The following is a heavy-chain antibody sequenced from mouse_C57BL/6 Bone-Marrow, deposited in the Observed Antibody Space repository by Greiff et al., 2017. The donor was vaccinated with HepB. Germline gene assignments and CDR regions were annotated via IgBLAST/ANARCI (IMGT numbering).Heavy chain of an antibody. CDR1: GYTFTDYE. CDR2: IDPETGGT. CDR3: AREGYYGSSPFAY. D-gene: IGHD1-1*01. Sequence: QVQLQQSGAELVRPGASVTLSCKASGYTFTDYEMHWVKQTPVHGLEWIGAIDPETGGTAYNQKFKGKAILTADKSSSTAYMQLSSLTSEDSAVYYCAREGYYGSSPFAYWGQGTLVTVSA. V-gene: IGHV1-15*01. J-gene: IGHJ3*01.